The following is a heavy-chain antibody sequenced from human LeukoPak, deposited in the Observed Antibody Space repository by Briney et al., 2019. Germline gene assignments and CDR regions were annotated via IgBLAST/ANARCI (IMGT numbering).Heavy chain of an antibody. CDR1: GGSISSYY. CDR3: ARLSIQPEDYGMDV. J-gene: IGHJ6*02. D-gene: IGHD5-18*01. Sequence: SETLSLTCTVSGGSISSYYWSWIRQPAGKGLEWIGRIYTSGSTNYNPSLKSRVTMSVDTSKNQFSLKLSSVTAADTAVYYCARLSIQPEDYGMDVWGQGTTVTVSS. V-gene: IGHV4-4*07. CDR2: IYTSGST.